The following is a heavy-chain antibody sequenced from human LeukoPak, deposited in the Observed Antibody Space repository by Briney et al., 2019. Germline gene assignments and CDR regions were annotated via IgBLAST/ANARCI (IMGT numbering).Heavy chain of an antibody. V-gene: IGHV3-48*03. CDR1: GFTFSSYE. J-gene: IGHJ4*02. Sequence: RGSLRLSCAASGFTFSSYEMNWVRQAPGKGLEWVSYISSSGSTIYYADSVKGRFTISRDNAKNSLYLQMNSLRAEDTAVYYCARDTYYDILTGYGRDYWGQGTLVTVSS. CDR2: ISSSGSTI. D-gene: IGHD3-9*01. CDR3: ARDTYYDILTGYGRDY.